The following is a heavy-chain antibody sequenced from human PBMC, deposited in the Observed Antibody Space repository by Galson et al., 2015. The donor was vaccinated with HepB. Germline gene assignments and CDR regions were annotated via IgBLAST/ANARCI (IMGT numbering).Heavy chain of an antibody. CDR1: GFTFSSYA. CDR2: ISYDGSNK. CDR3: ARDPYDNLFLDWYFDL. D-gene: IGHD3-9*01. Sequence: SLRLSCAASGFTFSSYAMHWVRQAPGKGLEWVAVISYDGSNKYYADSVKGRFTISRDNSKNTLYLQMNSLRAEDTAVYYCARDPYDNLFLDWYFDLWGRGTLVTVSS. V-gene: IGHV3-30*04. J-gene: IGHJ2*01.